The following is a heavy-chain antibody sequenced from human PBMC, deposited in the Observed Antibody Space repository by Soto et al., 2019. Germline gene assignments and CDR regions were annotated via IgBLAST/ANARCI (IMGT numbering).Heavy chain of an antibody. V-gene: IGHV1-18*01. J-gene: IGHJ4*02. D-gene: IGHD1-1*01. CDR3: AGGRYGDY. CDR1: GYTFNTYG. Sequence: QVHLVQSGAEMKKPGASVKVSCKGSGYTFNTYGITWVRQAPGQGLEWMGWLSAHNGNTNYAQKLQGRVTVTRDTSTSTAYMELRSLRSDDPALYYCAGGRYGDYWGQGALVNVSS. CDR2: LSAHNGNT.